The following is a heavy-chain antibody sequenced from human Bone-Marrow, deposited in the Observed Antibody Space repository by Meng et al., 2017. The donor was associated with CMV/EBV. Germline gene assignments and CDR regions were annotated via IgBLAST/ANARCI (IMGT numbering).Heavy chain of an antibody. CDR1: FTSYY. CDR2: LNPSGGST. CDR3: AREYLGGYCSSTSCYTFDY. J-gene: IGHJ4*02. D-gene: IGHD2-2*02. Sequence: FTSYYMHWVRQAPGQGLEWMGILNPSGGSTSYAQKFQGRVTMTRDTSTSTVYMELSSLRSEDTAVYYCAREYLGGYCSSTSCYTFDYWGQGTLVTVSS. V-gene: IGHV1-46*01.